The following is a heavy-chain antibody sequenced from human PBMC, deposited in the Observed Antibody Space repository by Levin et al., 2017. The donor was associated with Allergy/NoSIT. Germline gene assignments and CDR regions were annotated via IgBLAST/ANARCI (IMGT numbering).Heavy chain of an antibody. CDR3: AKNRGIFTTDAFEV. V-gene: IGHV3-23*01. CDR1: EFNSSTFA. D-gene: IGHD1-26*01. CDR2: MTGRGKGT. J-gene: IGHJ3*01. Sequence: ASVKVSCAASEFNSSTFAMSWVRQAPGKGLECVSAMTGRGKGTYYADSVKGRFTISRDISKNTVFLQMSSLRAEDTAIYYCAKNRGIFTTDAFEVWGQGSMVTVSS.